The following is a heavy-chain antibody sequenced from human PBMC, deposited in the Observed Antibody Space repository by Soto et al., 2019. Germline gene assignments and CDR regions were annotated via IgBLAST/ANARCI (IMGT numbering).Heavy chain of an antibody. CDR2: IYWDDDK. CDR1: GFSLNTGGVG. V-gene: IGHV2-5*02. D-gene: IGHD6-19*01. CDR3: ARRRGGFGGGWTTPYFDY. Sequence: QITLKESGPTVVKPTQTLTLTCSLSGFSLNTGGVGVGWIRQPPGKALEWLAVIYWDDDKSWNPSLRDRLTITRDASDDQVVLTVTNMDPVDTGTYYCARRRGGFGGGWTTPYFDYWGQGILVTVSS. J-gene: IGHJ4*02.